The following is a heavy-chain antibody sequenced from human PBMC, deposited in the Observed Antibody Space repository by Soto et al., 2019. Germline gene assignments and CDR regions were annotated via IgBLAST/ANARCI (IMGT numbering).Heavy chain of an antibody. CDR2: ISSSSSYI. J-gene: IGHJ5*02. V-gene: IGHV3-21*01. CDR3: ARDQIIVVVPAAKGPGWFDP. D-gene: IGHD2-2*01. CDR1: GFTFSSYS. Sequence: GGSLRLSCAASGFTFSSYSMNGVRQAPGKGLEWVSSISSSSSYIYYADSVKGRFTISRDNAKNSLYLQMNSLRAEDTAVYYCARDQIIVVVPAAKGPGWFDPWGQGTLVTVSS.